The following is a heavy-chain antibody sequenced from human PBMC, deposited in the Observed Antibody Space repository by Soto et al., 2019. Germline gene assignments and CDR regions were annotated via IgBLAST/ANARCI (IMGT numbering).Heavy chain of an antibody. CDR3: ARGDSSGYYYHFDY. CDR2: IIPIFGTA. J-gene: IGHJ4*02. Sequence: QVYLVLSGAEVKKPGSSVKVSCKASGDTFSNYAISWVRQAPGQGLEWMGGIIPIFGTANYAQKFQGRVTITADESTSTAYMELSRLRSEDTAFYYCARGDSSGYYYHFDYWGQGTLVTVSS. D-gene: IGHD3-22*01. CDR1: GDTFSNYA. V-gene: IGHV1-69*01.